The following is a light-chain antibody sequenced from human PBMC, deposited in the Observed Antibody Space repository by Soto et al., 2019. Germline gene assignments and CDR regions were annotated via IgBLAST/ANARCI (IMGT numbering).Light chain of an antibody. CDR1: QSVRSN. Sequence: EIVMTPSPATLSVSPVERATLSFRASQSVRSNLAWHQQKPGQAPRLLIYAASTRATGVPARFSGSGSGTEFTLTISDLQSEDFAVYFCQHYDIWPLTFGGGTKVDIK. CDR2: AAS. V-gene: IGKV3-15*01. J-gene: IGKJ4*01. CDR3: QHYDIWPLT.